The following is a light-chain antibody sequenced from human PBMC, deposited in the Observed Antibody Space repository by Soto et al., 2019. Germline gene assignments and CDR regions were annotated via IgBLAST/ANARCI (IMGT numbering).Light chain of an antibody. J-gene: IGKJ2*01. V-gene: IGKV1-9*01. CDR2: AAS. CDR1: PAISDS. Sequence: IQLTESPSSLSASVGDRVTMTCRASPAISDSLVGYQQNPWQAPKLLSYAASTLQSGVPSRFTGSGSGTDFSLSVSSLHPADFATYYCHQFRSYPYTFGRGPKLEI. CDR3: HQFRSYPYT.